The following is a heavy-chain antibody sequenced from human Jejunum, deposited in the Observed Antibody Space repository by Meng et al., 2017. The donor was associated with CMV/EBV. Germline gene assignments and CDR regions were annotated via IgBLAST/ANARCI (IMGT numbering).Heavy chain of an antibody. Sequence: QITLKESGPTLVKPTQTLTLTCTVSGFSLSTSGVGVGWTRQPPGKALEWLALIYGDGDKRYSPSLRSRLTITKDTSKNQVVLTMTNMDPVDTATYFCANSYCSRGTCCSFYYWGQGTLVTVSS. V-gene: IGHV2-5*02. D-gene: IGHD2-15*01. CDR2: IYGDGDK. CDR1: GFSLSTSGVG. J-gene: IGHJ4*02. CDR3: ANSYCSRGTCCSFYY.